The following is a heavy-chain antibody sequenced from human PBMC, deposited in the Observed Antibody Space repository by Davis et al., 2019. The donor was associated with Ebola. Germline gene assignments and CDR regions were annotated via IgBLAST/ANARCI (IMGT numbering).Heavy chain of an antibody. Sequence: SETLSLTCTVSEGSISSHYWSWIRQTPGKGLEWIGCITYRGSTNYNPSLKSRVTISIDTPKNQFSLKLNSVTAADTAVYYCARGAAMVQGVTSFHYFDYWGQGTLVTVSS. D-gene: IGHD3-10*01. J-gene: IGHJ4*02. CDR1: EGSISSHY. V-gene: IGHV4-59*11. CDR3: ARGAAMVQGVTSFHYFDY. CDR2: ITYRGST.